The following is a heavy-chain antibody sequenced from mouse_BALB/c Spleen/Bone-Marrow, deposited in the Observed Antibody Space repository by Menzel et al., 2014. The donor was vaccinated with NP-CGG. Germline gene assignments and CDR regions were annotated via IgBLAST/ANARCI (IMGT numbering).Heavy chain of an antibody. V-gene: IGHV1-82*01. D-gene: IGHD2-3*01. CDR3: ARSDGYRVMDY. Sequence: VQLVESGPELVKPGASVKISCKASGYAFSSSWVNWVKQRPGQGLEWIGRIYPGDGDIYYNGKFKGKATLTADKSSSTAYMQLSSLTSVDSGVHFCARSDGYRVMDYWGQGTSVTVSS. J-gene: IGHJ4*01. CDR1: GYAFSSSW. CDR2: IYPGDGDI.